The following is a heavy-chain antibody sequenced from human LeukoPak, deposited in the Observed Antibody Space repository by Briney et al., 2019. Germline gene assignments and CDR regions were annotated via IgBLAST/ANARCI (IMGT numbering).Heavy chain of an antibody. D-gene: IGHD3-10*01. CDR3: ARGAGRRVRGILGV. CDR1: GGSISSGDYY. V-gene: IGHV4-30-4*01. CDR2: IYYSGST. J-gene: IGHJ6*03. Sequence: SETLSLTCTVSGGSISSGDYYWSWIRQPPGKGLEWIGYIYYSGSTYYNPSLKSRVTISVDTSKNQFSLKLSSVTAADTAVYYCARGAGRRVRGILGVWGKGTTVTVSS.